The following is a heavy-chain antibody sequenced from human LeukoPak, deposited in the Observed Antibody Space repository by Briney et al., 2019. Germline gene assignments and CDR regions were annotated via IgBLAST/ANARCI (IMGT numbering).Heavy chain of an antibody. V-gene: IGHV4-31*03. CDR3: ARGTPVAGIPLDY. CDR1: GGSISSGGYY. D-gene: IGHD6-19*01. Sequence: SETLSLTCTVSGGSISSGGYYWSWIRQHPGKGLEWIGYIYYSGSTYYNPSLKSRITISVDTSKSQFSLKLSSVTAADTAVYYCARGTPVAGIPLDYWGQGILVSVSS. CDR2: IYYSGST. J-gene: IGHJ4*02.